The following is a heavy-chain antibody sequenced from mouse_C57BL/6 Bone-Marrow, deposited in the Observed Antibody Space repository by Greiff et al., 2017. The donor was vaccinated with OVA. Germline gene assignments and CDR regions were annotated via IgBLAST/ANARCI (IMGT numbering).Heavy chain of an antibody. CDR1: GYAFSSSW. V-gene: IGHV1-82*01. CDR2: IYPGDGDT. D-gene: IGHD1-1*01. J-gene: IGHJ4*01. Sequence: VQLQQSGPELVKPGASVKISCKASGYAFSSSWMNWVKQRPGKGLEWIGRIYPGDGDTNYNGKFKGKATLTADKSSSTAYMQLSSLTSEDSAVYFCARRTTVVHYAMDYWGQGTSVTVSS. CDR3: ARRTTVVHYAMDY.